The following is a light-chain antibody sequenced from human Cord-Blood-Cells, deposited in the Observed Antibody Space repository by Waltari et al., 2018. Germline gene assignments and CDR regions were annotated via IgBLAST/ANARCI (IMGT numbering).Light chain of an antibody. CDR2: EGS. CDR3: CSYAGSSTFD. Sequence: QSALTQPASVSGSPGQSIIISCTGTSSDVGSYNLVSWYQQHPGKAPKLMIYEGSKRPSGVSNRFSGSKSGNTASLTISGLQAQDEADYYCCSYAGSSTFDFGTGTKVTVL. CDR1: SSDVGSYNL. V-gene: IGLV2-23*03. J-gene: IGLJ1*01.